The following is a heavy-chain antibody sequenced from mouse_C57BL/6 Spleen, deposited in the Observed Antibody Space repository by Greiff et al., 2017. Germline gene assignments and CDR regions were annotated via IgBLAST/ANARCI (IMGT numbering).Heavy chain of an antibody. J-gene: IGHJ2*01. D-gene: IGHD2-4*01. CDR2: IDPSDSDT. CDR1: GYTFTSYW. CDR3: ARAAYDYGYYYGY. Sequence: VQLQQPGAELVRPGSSVKLSCKASGYTFTSYWMHWVKQRPIQGLEWIGNIDPSDSDTHYNQKFKDKATLTVDKSSSTAYMQLSSLTSEDSAVYYCARAAYDYGYYYGYWGQGTTLTVSS. V-gene: IGHV1-52*01.